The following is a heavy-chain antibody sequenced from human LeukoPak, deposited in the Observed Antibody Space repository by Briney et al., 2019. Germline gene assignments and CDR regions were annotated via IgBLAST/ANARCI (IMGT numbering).Heavy chain of an antibody. D-gene: IGHD3-10*01. CDR2: ISSSSSTI. V-gene: IGHV3-48*01. Sequence: GGSLRLSCAASGFTFSSYSMNWVRQAPGKGLEWVSYISSSSSTIYYADSVKGRFTISRDNAKNSLYLQMNSLRAEDTAVYYCARDFMDYYGSGSYNYFDYWGQGTLVTVSS. CDR1: GFTFSSYS. CDR3: ARDFMDYYGSGSYNYFDY. J-gene: IGHJ4*02.